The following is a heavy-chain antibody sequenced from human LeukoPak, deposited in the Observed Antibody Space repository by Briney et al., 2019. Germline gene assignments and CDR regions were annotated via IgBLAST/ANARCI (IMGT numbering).Heavy chain of an antibody. Sequence: GGSLRLSCAASGFTFRSAWMSWVRQAPGKGLEGVGRIKSKTDGGTTDYAAPVKGRFTISRDDSKNTLYLQMNSLKTEDTAVYYCTTGYCSRTSCYYFDYWGQGTLVTVSS. D-gene: IGHD2-2*01. CDR3: TTGYCSRTSCYYFDY. CDR1: GFTFRSAW. J-gene: IGHJ4*02. CDR2: IKSKTDGGTT. V-gene: IGHV3-15*01.